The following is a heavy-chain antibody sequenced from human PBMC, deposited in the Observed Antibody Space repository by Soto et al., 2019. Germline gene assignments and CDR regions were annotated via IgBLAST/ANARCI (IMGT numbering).Heavy chain of an antibody. Sequence: QVQLVQSGAEVKKPGASVKVSCKASGYTFTTYSMHWVRQAPGQRLEWMGWMNPLNGDTKYSQRFQGRLTIIRDTSASTAYMELSSLRSEYTAIYYCARGNSGAFDIWGQGTMVTVSS. CDR3: ARGNSGAFDI. J-gene: IGHJ3*02. CDR1: GYTFTTYS. CDR2: MNPLNGDT. D-gene: IGHD6-19*01. V-gene: IGHV1-3*01.